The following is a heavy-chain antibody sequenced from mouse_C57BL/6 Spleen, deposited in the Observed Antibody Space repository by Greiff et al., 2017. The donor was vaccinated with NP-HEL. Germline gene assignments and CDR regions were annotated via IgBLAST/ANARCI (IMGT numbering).Heavy chain of an antibody. Sequence: VQLQQSGTELVKPGASVKLSCKASGYTFTSYWMHWVKQRPGQGLEWIGNINPSNGGTNYNEKFKSKATLTVDKSSSTAYMQLSSLTSEESAVYYCAREDSGYVEFAYWGQGTLVTVSA. CDR2: INPSNGGT. V-gene: IGHV1-53*01. CDR3: AREDSGYVEFAY. D-gene: IGHD3-2*02. CDR1: GYTFTSYW. J-gene: IGHJ3*01.